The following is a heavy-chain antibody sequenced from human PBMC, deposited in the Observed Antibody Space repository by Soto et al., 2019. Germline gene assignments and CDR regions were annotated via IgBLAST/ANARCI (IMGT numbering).Heavy chain of an antibody. V-gene: IGHV6-1*01. CDR3: ARDQNDFRPAMLDY. CDR1: GDSVSSNSAA. D-gene: IGHD3-3*01. J-gene: IGHJ4*02. Sequence: SQTLSLTCAISGDSVSSNSAAWRWIRQSPSRGLEWLGRTYYRSKWYNDYAVSVKSRITINPDTAKNQFSLQLNSVTPEDTAVYYCARDQNDFRPAMLDYWGQGTLVTVSS. CDR2: TYYRSKWYN.